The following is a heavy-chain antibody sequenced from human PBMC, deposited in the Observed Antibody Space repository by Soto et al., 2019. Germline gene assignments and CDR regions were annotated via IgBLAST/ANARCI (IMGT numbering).Heavy chain of an antibody. CDR2: ISTTSTYT. CDR1: GFTFSRYY. Sequence: ELQLVESGGGLVEPGESLRLSCAASGFTFSRYYMNWVRQAPGKGLEWVSSISTTSTYTHYADSLKGRFTISRDNDKKLLYMEMDSLRAEDTAVYYCARDDGLSSTNVKAFDIWGQGKKVTVSS. V-gene: IGHV3-21*01. J-gene: IGHJ3*02. CDR3: ARDDGLSSTNVKAFDI. D-gene: IGHD2-2*01.